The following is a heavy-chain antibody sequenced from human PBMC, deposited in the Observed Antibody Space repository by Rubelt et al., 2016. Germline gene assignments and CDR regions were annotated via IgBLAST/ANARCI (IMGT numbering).Heavy chain of an antibody. CDR3: AGGLDVIRGPVAGKDFLYYYYGMDV. CDR2: ISGTGNVI. V-gene: IGHV3-48*02. Sequence: NWVRQTPGKGLEWVAYISGTGNVIYYADSVKGRFTIFRDTAKNSLYLQMNSLRDEDTAVYYCAGGLDVIRGPVAGKDFLYYYYGMDVWGQGTTVTVSS. J-gene: IGHJ6*02. D-gene: IGHD6-19*01.